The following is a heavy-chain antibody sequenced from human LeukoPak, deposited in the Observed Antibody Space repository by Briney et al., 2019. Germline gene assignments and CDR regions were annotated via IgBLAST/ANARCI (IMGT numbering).Heavy chain of an antibody. D-gene: IGHD3-9*01. J-gene: IGHJ5*02. CDR2: IKKDGSEK. V-gene: IGHV3-7*01. CDR1: GFTFSNYC. CDR3: ARDMRFRRGLTGYRNWFDP. Sequence: GGSLRLSCAASGFTFSNYCMSWVRQAPGKGLEWVANIKKDGSEKYYVDSVKGRFTISRDNAKNSLYLQMNSLRAEDTAVYYCARDMRFRRGLTGYRNWFDPRGQGTLVTVSS.